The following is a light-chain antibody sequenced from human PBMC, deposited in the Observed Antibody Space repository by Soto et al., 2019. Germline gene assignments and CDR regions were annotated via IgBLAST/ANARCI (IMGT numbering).Light chain of an antibody. Sequence: DIQMTQSPSSLSASVGDSVTITCRASQSVTGYLNWYQQKPLTAPKLLISASSTLQSGVPSRFSGGGSATDFTLTIRSLQPEDFATYYCQQSYSAPAHFGGGTKVEIK. CDR1: QSVTGY. J-gene: IGKJ4*01. CDR3: QQSYSAPAH. CDR2: ASS. V-gene: IGKV1-39*01.